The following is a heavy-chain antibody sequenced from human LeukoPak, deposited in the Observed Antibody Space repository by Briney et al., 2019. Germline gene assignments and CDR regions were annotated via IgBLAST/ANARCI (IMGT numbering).Heavy chain of an antibody. CDR3: ARERSTMIVVLWQPYAHDAFDI. CDR1: GGPISSSSYY. CDR2: INYSGTT. D-gene: IGHD3-22*01. Sequence: KPSETLSLTCTVSGGPISSSSYYWGWIRQPPGKGLEWIGSINYSGTTYYHPSLKSRVTISVDTSKSQFSLKLRSVTAADTAVYYCARERSTMIVVLWQPYAHDAFDIWGQGTMVTVSS. V-gene: IGHV4-39*07. J-gene: IGHJ3*02.